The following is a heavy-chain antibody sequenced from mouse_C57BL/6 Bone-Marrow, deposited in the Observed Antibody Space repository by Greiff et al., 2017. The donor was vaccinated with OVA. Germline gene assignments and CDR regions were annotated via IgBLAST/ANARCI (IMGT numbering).Heavy chain of an antibody. V-gene: IGHV1-50*01. CDR3: ARGGRDGFDY. CDR2: IDPSDSYT. CDR1: GYTFTSYW. J-gene: IGHJ2*01. Sequence: QVQLQQPGAELVKPGASVKLFCKASGYTFTSYWMQWVKQRPGQGLEWIGEIDPSDSYTNYNQKFKGKATLTVDTSSSTAYMQLSSLTSEDSAVYYCARGGRDGFDYWGQGTTLTVSS. D-gene: IGHD3-3*01.